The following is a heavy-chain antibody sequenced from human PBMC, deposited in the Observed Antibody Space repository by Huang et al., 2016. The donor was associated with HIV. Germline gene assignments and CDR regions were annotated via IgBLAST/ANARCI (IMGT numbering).Heavy chain of an antibody. Sequence: QVQLVQSGAEVKKPGSSVRVSCEASGGTFSSYAINWVRQAPGQGLEWMGGIIPIFGTPNYAQKFQVRVTITADESTSTAYMELSSLRSDDTAVYYCARDRKYDNAWYWFDPWGQGTLVTVSS. CDR3: ARDRKYDNAWYWFDP. CDR2: IIPIFGTP. J-gene: IGHJ5*02. CDR1: GGTFSSYA. V-gene: IGHV1-69*01. D-gene: IGHD1-1*01.